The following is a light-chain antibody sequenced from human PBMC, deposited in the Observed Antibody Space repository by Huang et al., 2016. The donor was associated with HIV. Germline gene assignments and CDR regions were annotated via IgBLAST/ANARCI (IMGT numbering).Light chain of an antibody. CDR1: QTIGKF. CDR2: AAS. J-gene: IGKJ5*01. Sequence: DIQMTQSPSSLSASTGARVTMTCRASQTIGKFLNWYQQRPGKAPNLLIFAASSLRSGAPSRFSGSGSGTEFTLTISSLQPEDFATYYCQQTYTVPITFGPGTRLET. V-gene: IGKV1-39*01. CDR3: QQTYTVPIT.